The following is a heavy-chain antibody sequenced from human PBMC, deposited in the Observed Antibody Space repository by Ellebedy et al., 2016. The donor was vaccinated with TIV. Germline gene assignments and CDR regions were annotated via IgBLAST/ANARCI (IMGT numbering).Heavy chain of an antibody. D-gene: IGHD6-19*01. CDR1: GFTFNSCA. CDR3: ARDLDKSSGWYGGAAY. J-gene: IGHJ4*02. V-gene: IGHV3-30-3*01. CDR2: ISYDGNSK. Sequence: PGGSLRLSCAASGFTFNSCAMHWVRQAPGKGLEWVAVISYDGNSKYYADSVKGRFTISRDNLEMNSLRAEDTAVYYCARDLDKSSGWYGGAAYWGQGTLVTVSS.